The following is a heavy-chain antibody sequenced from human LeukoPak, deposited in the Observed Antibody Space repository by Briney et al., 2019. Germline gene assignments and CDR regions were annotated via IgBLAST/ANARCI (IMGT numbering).Heavy chain of an antibody. CDR3: TRELSATARAYDY. V-gene: IGHV3-21*01. Sequence: GGSLRLSCAASGFILSDYNMNWGRQAPGKGLEWVSFIDISGTYITYADSVKGRFTVSRDNAKNSLYLQMNSLRAEDTAVYYCTRELSATARAYDYWGQGTLVTVSS. D-gene: IGHD1-26*01. CDR1: GFILSDYN. J-gene: IGHJ4*02. CDR2: IDISGTYI.